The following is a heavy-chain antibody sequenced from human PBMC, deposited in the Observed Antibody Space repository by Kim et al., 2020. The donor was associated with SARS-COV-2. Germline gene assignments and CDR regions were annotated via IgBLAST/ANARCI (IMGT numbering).Heavy chain of an antibody. Sequence: GGSLRLSCAASGFTFSSYAMHWVRQAPGKGLEWVAVISYDGSNKYYADSVKGRFTISRDNSKNTLYLQMNSLRAEDTAVYYCASPPIAAAENYYYYGMDVWGQGTTVTVSS. J-gene: IGHJ6*02. D-gene: IGHD6-13*01. CDR3: ASPPIAAAENYYYYGMDV. CDR1: GFTFSSYA. V-gene: IGHV3-30-3*01. CDR2: ISYDGSNK.